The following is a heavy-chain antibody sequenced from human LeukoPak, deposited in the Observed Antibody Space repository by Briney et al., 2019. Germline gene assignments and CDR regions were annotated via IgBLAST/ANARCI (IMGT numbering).Heavy chain of an antibody. CDR1: GFTFSSYG. D-gene: IGHD2-2*01. CDR3: AKDKARAQPAFDI. Sequence: GRSLRLSCAASGFTFSSYGMHWVREAPGKGLEWGAVISYDGSNKYYADSVKGRFTISRDNSKNTLYLQMNSLRAEDTAVYYCAKDKARAQPAFDIWGQGTMVTVSS. J-gene: IGHJ3*02. CDR2: ISYDGSNK. V-gene: IGHV3-30*18.